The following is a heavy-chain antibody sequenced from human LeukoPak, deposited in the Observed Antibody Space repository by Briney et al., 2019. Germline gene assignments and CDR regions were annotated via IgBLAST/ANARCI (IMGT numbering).Heavy chain of an antibody. CDR3: ARDDYGWGSHPY. V-gene: IGHV3-7*04. D-gene: IGHD3-10*01. J-gene: IGHJ4*02. CDR2: IKPDGSEK. Sequence: GGSLRLSCAGSGFTFSTYWMTWVRQAPGKGLEWVANIKPDGSEKAYVDSVKGRFTISRDNAKNSLYLQMNSLRVEDTAVYYCARDDYGWGSHPYWGQRTLVTVSS. CDR1: GFTFSTYW.